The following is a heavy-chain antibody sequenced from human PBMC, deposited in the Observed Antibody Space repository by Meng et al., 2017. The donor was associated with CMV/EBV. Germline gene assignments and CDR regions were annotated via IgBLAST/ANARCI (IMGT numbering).Heavy chain of an antibody. D-gene: IGHD2-2*01. V-gene: IGHV1-8*03. CDR2: MNPNSGNT. J-gene: IGHJ4*02. CDR3: ARGRLFCSSTSCRNGGIGY. CDR1: GDTFTSYD. Sequence: AAVKVSCKAAGDTFTSYDINWVRQATGQGLEWMGWMNPNSGNTGYAQKFQGGVTITRNSSISTAYMELSSLRSEDTAVYYCARGRLFCSSTSCRNGGIGYWGQGTLVTVSS.